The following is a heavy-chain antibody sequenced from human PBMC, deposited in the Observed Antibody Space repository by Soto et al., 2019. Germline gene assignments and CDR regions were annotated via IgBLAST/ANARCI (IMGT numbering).Heavy chain of an antibody. CDR2: IYPGESDT. Sequence: PGESLKISCKGSGYRFTSYWIGWVRQMPGKGLEWMGIIYPGESDTIYSPSFRGQVTISADKSLNTAYLQWSSLKASDTAIYFCARHPDPYYGMDVWGQGTTVTVSS. J-gene: IGHJ6*02. CDR1: GYRFTSYW. V-gene: IGHV5-51*01. CDR3: ARHPDPYYGMDV.